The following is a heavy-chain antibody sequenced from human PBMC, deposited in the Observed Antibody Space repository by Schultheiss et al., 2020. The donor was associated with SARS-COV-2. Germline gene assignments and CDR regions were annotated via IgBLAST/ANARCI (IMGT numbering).Heavy chain of an antibody. Sequence: SQTLSLTCPVSGGPISSYYWSWIRQPPGKGLEWIGYFYYSGNTNYNPSLKSRVTFSVDTSKNQFSLKVTSVTAADTAVYYCARLHGDYFDRNWFDPWGQGILVTVSS. V-gene: IGHV4-59*08. J-gene: IGHJ5*02. CDR3: ARLHGDYFDRNWFDP. CDR1: GGPISSYY. D-gene: IGHD4-17*01. CDR2: FYYSGNT.